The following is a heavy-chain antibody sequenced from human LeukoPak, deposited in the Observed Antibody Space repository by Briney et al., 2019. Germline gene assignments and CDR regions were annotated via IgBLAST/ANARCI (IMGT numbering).Heavy chain of an antibody. CDR3: ARDPNDSSGYEYGWFDP. Sequence: ASVKVSCKASGYTFTGYYMHWVRQAPGQGLEWMGWINPNSGGTNYAQKFQGRVTMTRDTSTSTVYMELSSLRSEDTAVYYCARDPNDSSGYEYGWFDPWGQGTLVTVSS. CDR1: GYTFTGYY. V-gene: IGHV1-2*02. D-gene: IGHD3-22*01. J-gene: IGHJ5*02. CDR2: INPNSGGT.